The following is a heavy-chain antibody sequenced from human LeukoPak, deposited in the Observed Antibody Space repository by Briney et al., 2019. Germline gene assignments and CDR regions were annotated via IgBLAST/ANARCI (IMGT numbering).Heavy chain of an antibody. V-gene: IGHV3-30*18. CDR1: GFTFSSYG. J-gene: IGHJ4*02. D-gene: IGHD5-12*01. CDR3: AKDVEMATMESYFDY. Sequence: QSGGSLRLSCAASGFTFSSYGMHWVRQAPGKGLEWVAVISYDGSNKYYADSVKGRFTISRDNSKNTLYLQMNSLRAEDTAVYYCAKDVEMATMESYFDYWGQGTLVTVSS. CDR2: ISYDGSNK.